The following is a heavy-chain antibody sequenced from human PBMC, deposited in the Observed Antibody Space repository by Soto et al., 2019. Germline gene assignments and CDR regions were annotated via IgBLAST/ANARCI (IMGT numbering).Heavy chain of an antibody. V-gene: IGHV1-18*04. CDR2: ISSSGVT. CDR3: ARDHGGYGTFDY. J-gene: IGHJ4*02. CDR1: GYTFYSSA. D-gene: IGHD5-12*01. Sequence: QVRLVQSGPEVKKPEASVKVSCTASGYTFYSSAISWVRQAPGQGPEWMGWISSSGVTNYAQNFQGRVTLTVDSSTTTAYMEVRSLSSADTAIYYCARDHGGYGTFDYWGQGTLVTVSS.